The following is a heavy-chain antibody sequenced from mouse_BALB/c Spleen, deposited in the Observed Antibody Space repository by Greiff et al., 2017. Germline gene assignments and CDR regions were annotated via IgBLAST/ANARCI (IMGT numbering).Heavy chain of an antibody. CDR1: GFNIKDTY. CDR3: VHYYGSSNFDY. Sequence: VQLQQSGAELVKPGASVKLSCTASGFNIKDTYMHWVKQRPEQGLEWIGRIDPANGNTKYDPKFQGKATITADTSSNTAYLQLSSLTSEDTAVYYWVHYYGSSNFDYWGQGTTLTVSS. CDR2: IDPANGNT. V-gene: IGHV14-3*02. J-gene: IGHJ2*01. D-gene: IGHD1-1*01.